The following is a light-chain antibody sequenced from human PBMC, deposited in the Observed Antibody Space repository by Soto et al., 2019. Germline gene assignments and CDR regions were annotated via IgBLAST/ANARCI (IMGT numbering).Light chain of an antibody. CDR2: DAS. CDR3: QQTYTPPRT. Sequence: DILMTQSPSSLSASVGDRVTITCRAGQRISTYLNWYQHKPGKAPNLLIWDASTLQSGVPSRVSGSGSGTDFTLTISSLQVEDSATYYCQQTYTPPRTFGQGTKVDIK. J-gene: IGKJ1*01. V-gene: IGKV1-39*01. CDR1: QRISTY.